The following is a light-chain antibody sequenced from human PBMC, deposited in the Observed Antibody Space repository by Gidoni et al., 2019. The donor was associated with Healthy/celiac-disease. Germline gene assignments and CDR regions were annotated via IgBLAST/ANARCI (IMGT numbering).Light chain of an antibody. CDR3: QQYGSSPPGYT. J-gene: IGKJ2*01. V-gene: IGKV3-20*01. CDR1: QSVSSSY. Sequence: EIVLTQSPGTLSLSPGERATLSCRASQSVSSSYLAWYQQKPGQAPRLLIYGASSRATGIPDRFSGSGSGTDFTLTISRLEPEDFAVYYCQQYGSSPPGYTFRQXTKLEIK. CDR2: GAS.